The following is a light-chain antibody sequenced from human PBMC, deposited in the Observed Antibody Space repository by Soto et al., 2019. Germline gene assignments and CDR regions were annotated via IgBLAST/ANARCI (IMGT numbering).Light chain of an antibody. CDR2: DIN. CDR1: NSNIGSYF. CDR3: GTWDSSLSAGV. Sequence: QSVLTQPPSVSAAPGERVTISCSGSNSNIGSYFVSWYQQLPGTAPRLLIYDINKRPSGIPDRFSASKSGASAALAITGLQPGDEADYFCGTWDSSLSAGVFGGGTKLTVL. J-gene: IGLJ2*01. V-gene: IGLV1-51*01.